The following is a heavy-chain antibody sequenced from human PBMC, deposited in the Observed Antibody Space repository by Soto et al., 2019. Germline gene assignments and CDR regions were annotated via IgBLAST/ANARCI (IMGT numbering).Heavy chain of an antibody. CDR3: AREGAWAAASDH. J-gene: IGHJ4*02. D-gene: IGHD1-26*01. CDR1: GGSFSGYY. Sequence: QVQLQQWGAGLLKPSETLSLTCAVYGGSFSGYYWSWIRQPPGKGLEWIGEINHSGSTNYNPSLKSRVTISVDTSKNEFSLKLSSVTAADTAVYYCAREGAWAAASDHWGQGTLVTVSS. V-gene: IGHV4-34*01. CDR2: INHSGST.